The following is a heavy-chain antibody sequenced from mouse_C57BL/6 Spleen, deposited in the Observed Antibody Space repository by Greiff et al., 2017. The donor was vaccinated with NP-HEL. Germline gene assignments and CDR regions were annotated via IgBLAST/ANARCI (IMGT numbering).Heavy chain of an antibody. V-gene: IGHV14-1*01. CDR2: IDPEDGDT. D-gene: IGHD1-1*01. Sequence: EVKLMESGAELVRPGASVKLSCTASGFNIKDYYMHWVKQRPEQGLEWIGRIDPEDGDTEYAPKFQGKATMTADTSSNTAYLQLSSLTSEDTAVYYCTTGGYYGSSPLYYFDYWGQGTTLTVSS. CDR3: TTGGYYGSSPLYYFDY. J-gene: IGHJ2*01. CDR1: GFNIKDYY.